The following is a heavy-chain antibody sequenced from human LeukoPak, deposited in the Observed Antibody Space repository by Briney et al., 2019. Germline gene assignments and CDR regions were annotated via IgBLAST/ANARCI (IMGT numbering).Heavy chain of an antibody. Sequence: SETLSLTCTVFGGSLSSYYWVWVRQPPGKGLEWIGLIYSSGSIKYSPSLKSRLTISLDTSKNQISLKLTSVTAADTAIYYCARQFEFWGQGTLDSVSS. CDR1: GGSLSSYY. J-gene: IGHJ1*01. CDR2: IYSSGSI. CDR3: ARQFEF. V-gene: IGHV4-59*08.